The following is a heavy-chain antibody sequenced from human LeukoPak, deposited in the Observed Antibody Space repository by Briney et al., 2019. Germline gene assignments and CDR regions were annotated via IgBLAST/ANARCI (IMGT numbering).Heavy chain of an antibody. CDR1: GGSISSYY. Sequence: PSETLSLICTVSGGSISSYYWRWIRQPGGKGLEWIGRIYTSGSTNYNPSLKSQVTMSVDTSKNQCSLKLSSVTAADTAVYYCARGVVPAAYPGNWFDPWGQGTLVTVSS. CDR3: ARGVVPAAYPGNWFDP. J-gene: IGHJ5*02. CDR2: IYTSGST. D-gene: IGHD2-2*01. V-gene: IGHV4-4*07.